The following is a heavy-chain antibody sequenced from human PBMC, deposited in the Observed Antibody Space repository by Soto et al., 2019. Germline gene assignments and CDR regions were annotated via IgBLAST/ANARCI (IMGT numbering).Heavy chain of an antibody. V-gene: IGHV4-59*01. CDR1: VGSISSYY. J-gene: IGHJ6*02. Sequence: SETLYLTCTDSVGSISSYYWSWIRQPPGKGLEWIGYIYYYGSTNYNPSLKSRVTISVDTSKNQFSLKLSSVTAADTAVYYCARDLWGYCGTDCYPLDVWGQGTTVT. CDR3: ARDLWGYCGTDCYPLDV. D-gene: IGHD2-21*02. CDR2: IYYYGST.